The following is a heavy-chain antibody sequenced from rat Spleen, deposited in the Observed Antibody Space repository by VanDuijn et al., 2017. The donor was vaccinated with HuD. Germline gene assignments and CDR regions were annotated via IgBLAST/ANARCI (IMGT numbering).Heavy chain of an antibody. V-gene: IGHV5-22*01. CDR2: ISYEGNST. J-gene: IGHJ3*01. D-gene: IGHD1-5*01. CDR1: GFTFSDYY. Sequence: EVQLVESGGGLVQPGRSLKLSCAASGFTFSDYYMAWVRQAPKKGLEWVASISYEGNSTYYGDSVKGRFTISRDNAKSTLYLQMNSLRSEDTATYYCARHEVQLRDWFAYWGQGTLVTVSS. CDR3: ARHEVQLRDWFAY.